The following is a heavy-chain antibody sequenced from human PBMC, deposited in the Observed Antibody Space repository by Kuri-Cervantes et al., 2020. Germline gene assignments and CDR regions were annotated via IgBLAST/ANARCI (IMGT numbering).Heavy chain of an antibody. CDR1: GYTFTSYD. CDR3: ARSQSPHWYYYDSSGYFVFDY. V-gene: IGHV1-8*01. D-gene: IGHD3-22*01. Sequence: ASVKVSCKASGYTFTSYDINWVRQATGQGLEWMGWMNPNSGNTGYAQKFQGRVTMTRNTSISTAYMGLSSLRSEDTAVYYCARSQSPHWYYYDSSGYFVFDYWGQGTLVTVSS. J-gene: IGHJ4*02. CDR2: MNPNSGNT.